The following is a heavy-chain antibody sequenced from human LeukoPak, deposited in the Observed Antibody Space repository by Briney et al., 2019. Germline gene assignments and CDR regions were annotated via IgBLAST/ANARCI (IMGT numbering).Heavy chain of an antibody. CDR1: GFTFSSYA. V-gene: IGHV3-23*01. J-gene: IGHJ4*02. Sequence: GGSLRLSCAASGFTFSSYAMSWVRQAPGKGLEWVLAIGGSNGNTYYADSVKGRFTISRDNAKNSLYLQMNSLRAEDTAVYYCARVVGGYYFDYWGQGTLVTVSS. D-gene: IGHD1-26*01. CDR2: IGGSNGNT. CDR3: ARVVGGYYFDY.